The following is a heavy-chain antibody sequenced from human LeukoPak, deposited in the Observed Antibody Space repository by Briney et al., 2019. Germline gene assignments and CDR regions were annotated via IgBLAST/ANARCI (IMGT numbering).Heavy chain of an antibody. V-gene: IGHV3-74*01. CDR1: GFTFSSYW. D-gene: IGHD5-12*01. Sequence: GGSLRLSCAASGFTFSSYWMHWVRQAPGKGLVWVSRINSDGSSTSYADSGKGRFTISRDNAKNTLYLQMNSLRAEDTAVYYCARDLADSGYDYHYYYYMDVWGKGTTVTVSS. J-gene: IGHJ6*03. CDR3: ARDLADSGYDYHYYYYMDV. CDR2: INSDGSST.